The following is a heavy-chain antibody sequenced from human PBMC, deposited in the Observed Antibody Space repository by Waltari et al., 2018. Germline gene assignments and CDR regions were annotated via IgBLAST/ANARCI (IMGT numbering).Heavy chain of an antibody. CDR1: GSTFTSYG. J-gene: IGHJ4*02. CDR2: ISAYNCNT. V-gene: IGHV1-18*01. Sequence: QVQLVQSGAEVKTHGASVKLPCKASGSTFTSYGIRWVRQVPGQGLEWMGRISAYNCNTNDAQKLQGRFTMTTDTSTSTAYMELRSLRSDDTAVYYCARDLYDYVWGSYQRGDYWGQGTLVTVSS. CDR3: ARDLYDYVWGSYQRGDY. D-gene: IGHD3-16*02.